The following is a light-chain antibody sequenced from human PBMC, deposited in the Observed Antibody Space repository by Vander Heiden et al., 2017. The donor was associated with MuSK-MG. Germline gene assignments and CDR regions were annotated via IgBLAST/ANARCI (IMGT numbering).Light chain of an antibody. V-gene: IGLV3-1*01. J-gene: IGLJ2*01. CDR3: QAWDSSSVV. Sequence: ELSQPAAVSVSPGQTASITCSGEKLGDKYACWYQQKPGQSPVLVIYQDSKRPSGIPERFSGSNSGTTATLTMSGTEAMDEADYYCQAWDSSSVVFGGGTKLTVL. CDR1: KLGDKY. CDR2: QDS.